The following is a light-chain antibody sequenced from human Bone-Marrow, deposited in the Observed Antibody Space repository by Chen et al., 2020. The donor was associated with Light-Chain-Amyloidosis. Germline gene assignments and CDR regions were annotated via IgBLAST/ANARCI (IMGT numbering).Light chain of an antibody. CDR1: NIGSTS. CDR2: DDS. V-gene: IGLV3-21*02. CDR3: QVWDRSSDRPV. Sequence: SYVLTQPSSASVAPGQTATIACGRNNIGSTSVHWYQQTPGQAPLLVVYDDSDRPSGIPERLSGSNSGNTATLTISRVEAGDEADYYCQVWDRSSDRPVFGGGTKLTVL. J-gene: IGLJ3*02.